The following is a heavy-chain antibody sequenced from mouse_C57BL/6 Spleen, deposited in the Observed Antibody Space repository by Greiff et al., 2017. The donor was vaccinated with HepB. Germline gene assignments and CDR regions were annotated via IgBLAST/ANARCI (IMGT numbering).Heavy chain of an antibody. CDR3: ARGDYYGSRGGYAMDY. V-gene: IGHV1-18*01. D-gene: IGHD1-1*01. CDR2: INPNNGGT. CDR1: GYTFTDYN. J-gene: IGHJ4*01. Sequence: VQLQQSGPELVKPGASVKIPCKASGYTFTDYNMDWVKQSHGKSLEWIGDINPNNGGTIYNQKFKGKATLTVDKSSSTAYMELRSLTSEDTAVYYCARGDYYGSRGGYAMDYWGQGTSVTVSS.